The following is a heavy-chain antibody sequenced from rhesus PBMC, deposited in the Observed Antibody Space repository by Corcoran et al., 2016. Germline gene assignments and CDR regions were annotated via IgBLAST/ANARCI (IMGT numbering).Heavy chain of an antibody. CDR2: IYGGSGST. Sequence: QVRLQESGPGVGQPSETLSLTCAVYGVPLSRYWWGWVPPPPGKGLEWIGQIYGGSGSTSYNPSLKSRGTISMDTSKNQFSLKLSSVTAADTAVYYCASDSGYGPFDYWGQGVLVTVSS. D-gene: IGHD5-24*01. CDR1: GVPLSRYW. V-gene: IGHV4-147*01. CDR3: ASDSGYGPFDY. J-gene: IGHJ4*01.